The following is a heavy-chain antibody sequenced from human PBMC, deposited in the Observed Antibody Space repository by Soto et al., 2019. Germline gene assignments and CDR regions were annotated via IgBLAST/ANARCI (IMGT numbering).Heavy chain of an antibody. CDR1: GFTFSSYA. D-gene: IGHD3-3*01. Sequence: EVQLLESGGGLVQPGGSLRLSCAASGFTFSSYAMSWVRQAPGKGLEWVSATSGSGGSTYYADSVKGRFTISRDNSKNTLYLQMNSLRAEDPAVYYCAKDLFGLLPNLYWGQGTLITVSS. CDR3: AKDLFGLLPNLY. J-gene: IGHJ4*02. CDR2: TSGSGGST. V-gene: IGHV3-23*01.